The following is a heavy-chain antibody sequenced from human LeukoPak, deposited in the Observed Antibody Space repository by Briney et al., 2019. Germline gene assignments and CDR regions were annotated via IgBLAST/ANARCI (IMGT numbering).Heavy chain of an antibody. CDR2: IRGSGGST. J-gene: IGHJ4*02. Sequence: GGSLRLSCAASGFTFSSYAMSWVRQAPGKGLEWVSAIRGSGGSTYYADSVKGRFTISRDNSKNTLYLQMNSLRAEDTAVYYCAKDIVATNVYYFDYWGQGTLVTVSS. V-gene: IGHV3-23*01. CDR1: GFTFSSYA. CDR3: AKDIVATNVYYFDY. D-gene: IGHD5-12*01.